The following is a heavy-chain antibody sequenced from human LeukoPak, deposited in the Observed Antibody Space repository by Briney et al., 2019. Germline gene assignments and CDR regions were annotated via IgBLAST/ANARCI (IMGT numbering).Heavy chain of an antibody. V-gene: IGHV4-59*01. CDR1: GGSISSYY. CDR3: ARGAYPDAFDI. Sequence: PSETLSLTCTVSGGSISSYYWSWIRQPPGKGLEWIGYIYYSGSTNYNPSLKSRVTISVDTSKNQFSLKLKSVTTADTAVYYCARGAYPDAFDIWGQGTMVTVSS. CDR2: IYYSGST. J-gene: IGHJ3*02. D-gene: IGHD2-2*02.